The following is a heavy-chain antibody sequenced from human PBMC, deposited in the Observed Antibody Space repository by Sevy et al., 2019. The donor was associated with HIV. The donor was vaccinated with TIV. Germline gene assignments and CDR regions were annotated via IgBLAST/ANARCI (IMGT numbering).Heavy chain of an antibody. D-gene: IGHD6-19*01. CDR1: GGSISSSSYY. Sequence: SETLSLTCTVSGGSISSSSYYWGWIRQPPGKGLEWIGSIYYIGSTYYNPSLKSRVTISVDTSKNQFSLKLSSVTAADTAVYYCARSPKAGQLNYYYYMDVWGKGTTVTVSS. CDR3: ARSPKAGQLNYYYYMDV. V-gene: IGHV4-39*01. CDR2: IYYIGST. J-gene: IGHJ6*03.